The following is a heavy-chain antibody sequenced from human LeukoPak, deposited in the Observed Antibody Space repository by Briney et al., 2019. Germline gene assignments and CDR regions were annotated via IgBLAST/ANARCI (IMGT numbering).Heavy chain of an antibody. Sequence: SETLSLTCAFSGGSISSSNWWSWVRQPPGKGLEWIGEIYHSGSTNYNPSLKSRVTISVDKSKNQFSLKLSSVTAADTAVYYCAREDRDYGSGDFDYWGQGTLVTVSS. J-gene: IGHJ4*02. CDR1: GGSISSSNW. CDR3: AREDRDYGSGDFDY. D-gene: IGHD3-10*01. V-gene: IGHV4-4*02. CDR2: IYHSGST.